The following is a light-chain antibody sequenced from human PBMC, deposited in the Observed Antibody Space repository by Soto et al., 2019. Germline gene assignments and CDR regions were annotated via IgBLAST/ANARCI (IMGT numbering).Light chain of an antibody. J-gene: IGLJ2*01. CDR1: TSNIGTNT. V-gene: IGLV1-44*01. Sequence: QSVLTQSPSASGTPGQRVSISCSGSTSNIGTNTVSWYQHVPGTAPTLLIYINDQRPSAVPGRFSGSKSGTSASLAISGLLSEDEADYYCATWDDSLNVVFGGGTKLTVL. CDR2: IND. CDR3: ATWDDSLNVV.